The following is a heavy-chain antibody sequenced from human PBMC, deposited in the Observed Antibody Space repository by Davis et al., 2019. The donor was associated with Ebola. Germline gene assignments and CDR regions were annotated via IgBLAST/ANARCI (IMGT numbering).Heavy chain of an antibody. J-gene: IGHJ4*02. CDR1: GYTFTSYG. V-gene: IGHV1-18*01. Sequence: ASVTVSCKASGYTFTSYGISWVRQAPGQGLEWMGRISAYNGNTNYAQKLQGRVTMTTDTSTSTAYMELRSLRSDDTAVYYCARDPVAGPFDYWGQGTLVTVSS. CDR2: ISAYNGNT. D-gene: IGHD6-19*01. CDR3: ARDPVAGPFDY.